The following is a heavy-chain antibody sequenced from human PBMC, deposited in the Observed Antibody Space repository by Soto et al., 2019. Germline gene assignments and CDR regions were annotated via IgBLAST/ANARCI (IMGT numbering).Heavy chain of an antibody. CDR3: AKGSGSFNYYYYYYMDV. CDR2: IWYDGSNK. V-gene: IGHV3-33*06. CDR1: GLTFSSYG. D-gene: IGHD3-10*01. J-gene: IGHJ6*03. Sequence: RGESLKISCAASGLTFSSYGMHWVRQAPGKGLEWVALIWYDGSNKYYADSVKGRFTISRDNSKSTLYLQMNSLRAEDTAVYYCAKGSGSFNYYYYYYMDVWGKGTTVTVSS.